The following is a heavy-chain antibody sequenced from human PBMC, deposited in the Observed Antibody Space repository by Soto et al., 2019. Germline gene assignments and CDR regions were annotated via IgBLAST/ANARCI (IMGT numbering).Heavy chain of an antibody. CDR3: ARETPRDAIDI. CDR1: GFDFRSYE. V-gene: IGHV3-48*03. CDR2: IRANDERI. J-gene: IGHJ3*02. Sequence: PGGSLRLSCVASGFDFRSYEMNWVRQAPGKGLEWVSNIRANDERIYYADSVKGRVSVSRDNAKNSLFLEMNSLRVDDTAVYYCARETPRDAIDIWGQGTMVTVSS. D-gene: IGHD2-15*01.